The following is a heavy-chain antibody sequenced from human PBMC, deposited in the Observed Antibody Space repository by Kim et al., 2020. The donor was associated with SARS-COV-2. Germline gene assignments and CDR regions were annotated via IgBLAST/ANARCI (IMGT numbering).Heavy chain of an antibody. Sequence: GGSLRLSCAASGFTFSSYDMHWVRQATGKGLEWVSAIGTAGDPYYPGSVKGRFTISRENAKNSLYLQMNSLRAGDTAVYYCARSRVEASPVGSSFFDYWGQGTLVTVSS. CDR1: GFTFSSYD. V-gene: IGHV3-13*05. CDR3: ARSRVEASPVGSSFFDY. J-gene: IGHJ4*02. D-gene: IGHD3-10*01. CDR2: IGTAGDP.